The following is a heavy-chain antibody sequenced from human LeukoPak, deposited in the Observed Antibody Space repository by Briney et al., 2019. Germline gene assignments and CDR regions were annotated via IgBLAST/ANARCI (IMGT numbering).Heavy chain of an antibody. CDR2: IYHSGST. J-gene: IGHJ4*02. Sequence: SETLSLTCSVSGGSVSRDNYQWNWIRQPPGKGLEGIGDIYHSGSTNYNPSLKSRVTISVDTSKNQFSLKLSSVTAADTAVYYCARRLVGQTFDYWGQGTLVTVSS. D-gene: IGHD3-10*01. CDR3: ARRLVGQTFDY. CDR1: GGSVSRDNYQ. V-gene: IGHV4-61*01.